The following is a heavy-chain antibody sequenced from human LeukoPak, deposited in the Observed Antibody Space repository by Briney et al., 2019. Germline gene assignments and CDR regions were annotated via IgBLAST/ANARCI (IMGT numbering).Heavy chain of an antibody. J-gene: IGHJ4*02. CDR2: ISSSSSTI. CDR1: GFTFSSYS. D-gene: IGHD3-10*01. V-gene: IGHV3-48*04. CDR3: AKVGYYGSGSYRIDY. Sequence: PGGSLRLSCAASGFTFSSYSMNWVRQAPGKGLEWVSYISSSSSTIYYADSVKGRFTISRDNAKNSLYLQMNSLRAEDTAVYYSAKVGYYGSGSYRIDYWGQGTLVTVSS.